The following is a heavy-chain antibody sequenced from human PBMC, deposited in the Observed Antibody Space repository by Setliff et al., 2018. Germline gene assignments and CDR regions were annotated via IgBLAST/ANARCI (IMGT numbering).Heavy chain of an antibody. D-gene: IGHD3-3*01. CDR3: ARGPTIFGAIYYMDV. CDR2: ISSSSTI. V-gene: IGHV3-48*01. J-gene: IGHJ6*03. Sequence: GGSLRLSCAASGFTFSSYSMNWVRQAPGKGLEWVSYISSSSTIYYADSVKGRFTISRDNAKNSLYLQMNSLRAEDTAVYYCARGPTIFGAIYYMDVWGKGTTVTVSS. CDR1: GFTFSSYS.